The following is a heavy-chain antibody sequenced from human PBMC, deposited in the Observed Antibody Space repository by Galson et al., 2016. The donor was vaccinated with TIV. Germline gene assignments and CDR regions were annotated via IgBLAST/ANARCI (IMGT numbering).Heavy chain of an antibody. Sequence: SVKVSCTASGYTFSPYGITWVRQAPGQGPEWMGWINPKTGDARYADDLQDRAILTTDTSTRTAYMDLRSLSFHDSAVYYCARIFVESDKAVLDVWGQGKKVIVSS. D-gene: IGHD3-10*01. J-gene: IGHJ3*01. V-gene: IGHV1-18*01. CDR1: GYTFSPYG. CDR2: INPKTGDA. CDR3: ARIFVESDKAVLDV.